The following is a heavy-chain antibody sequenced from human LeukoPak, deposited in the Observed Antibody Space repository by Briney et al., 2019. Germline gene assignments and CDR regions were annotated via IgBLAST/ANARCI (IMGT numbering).Heavy chain of an antibody. Sequence: GGSLRLSCAASGFTVSSNYMSWVRQAPGKGLEWVSVIYSGGSTYYADSVKGRFTISRDNSKNTLYLQMNSLRAEDTAVYYCARVDAYYYGSGPFDYWGQGTLVTVSS. CDR1: GFTVSSNY. CDR2: IYSGGST. J-gene: IGHJ4*02. CDR3: ARVDAYYYGSGPFDY. V-gene: IGHV3-53*05. D-gene: IGHD3-10*01.